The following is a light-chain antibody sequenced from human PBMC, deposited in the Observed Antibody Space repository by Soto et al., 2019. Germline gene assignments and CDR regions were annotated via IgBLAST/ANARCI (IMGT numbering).Light chain of an antibody. CDR1: GSNIGAGYG. J-gene: IGLJ1*01. Sequence: QSVLPQPPSVPGAPGQTVTISCTGSGSNIGAGYGVQWYQQLPGTAPRLLIYGSDDRPSGVPDRFSASVSGNSASLAITGLQTEDEAVYYCQSYDSNLSEVFGPGTKVTVL. V-gene: IGLV1-40*01. CDR3: QSYDSNLSEV. CDR2: GSD.